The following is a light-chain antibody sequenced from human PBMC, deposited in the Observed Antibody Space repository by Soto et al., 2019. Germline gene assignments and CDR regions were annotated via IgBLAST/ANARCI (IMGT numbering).Light chain of an antibody. V-gene: IGLV2-11*01. CDR3: CSSAGDYTFV. CDR2: DVK. Sequence: QSALTQPRSVSGSPGQSVTLSCTGTSSDVGGYNYVTWYQQYPGKAPKVMIYDVKTRPSGVPDRFSGSKSGNTASLTISGLQAEDEADYYCCSSAGDYTFVFGTGTKLPLL. J-gene: IGLJ1*01. CDR1: SSDVGGYNY.